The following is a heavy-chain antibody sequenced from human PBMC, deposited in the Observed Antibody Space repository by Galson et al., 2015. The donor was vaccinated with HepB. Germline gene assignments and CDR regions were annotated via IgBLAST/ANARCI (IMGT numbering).Heavy chain of an antibody. J-gene: IGHJ6*03. CDR1: GGTFSSYA. CDR2: IIPIFGTA. CDR3: ARDRDIVATRYYYYYYMDV. V-gene: IGHV1-69*13. D-gene: IGHD5-12*01. Sequence: SVKVSCKASGGTFSSYAISWVRQAPGQGLEWMGGIIPIFGTANYAQKFQGRVTITADESTSTAYMELSSLRSEDTAVYYCARDRDIVATRYYYYYYMDVWGKGTTVTVSS.